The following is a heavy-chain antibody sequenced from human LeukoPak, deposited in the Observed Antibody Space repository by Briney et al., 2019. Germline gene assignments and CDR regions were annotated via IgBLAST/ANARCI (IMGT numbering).Heavy chain of an antibody. D-gene: IGHD6-6*01. CDR3: ARGRGIAARPLYFDY. Sequence: GGSLRLSCAASGFTFSSNWMSWVRQAPGKGLKWVANIKQDGSDKYYVDSVKGRFTISRDNAKNSLYLQMNSLRAEDTAVYYCARGRGIAARPLYFDYWGQGTLVTVSS. J-gene: IGHJ4*02. CDR2: IKQDGSDK. CDR1: GFTFSSNW. V-gene: IGHV3-7*04.